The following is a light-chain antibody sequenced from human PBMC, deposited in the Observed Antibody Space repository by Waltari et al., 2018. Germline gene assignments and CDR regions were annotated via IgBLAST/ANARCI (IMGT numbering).Light chain of an antibody. CDR3: MQSIELPT. CDR2: EVS. V-gene: IGKV2D-29*02. J-gene: IGKJ5*01. Sequence: VLTQTPLSLSVNPGQPASIACKSGDSLLHTDGQTYLYWYLQQSGQSPQLLIYEVSSRFSGVPDRISGSGSGTDFTLKISRVEAEDVGVYYCMQSIELPTFGQGTRLEIK. CDR1: DSLLHTDGQTY.